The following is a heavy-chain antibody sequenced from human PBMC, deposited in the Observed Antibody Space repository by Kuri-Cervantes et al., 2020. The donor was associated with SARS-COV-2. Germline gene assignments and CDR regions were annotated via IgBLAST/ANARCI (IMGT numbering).Heavy chain of an antibody. D-gene: IGHD2-15*01. V-gene: IGHV1-3*01. CDR2: INAGNGNT. CDR1: GYTFTSYA. J-gene: IGHJ4*02. CDR3: ATTSGYCSGGSCHGNY. Sequence: ASVKVSCKASGYTFTSYAMHWVRQAPGQRLEWMGWINAGNGNTKYSQKFQGRVTITRDTSASTACMELSSLRSEDTAVYYCATTSGYCSGGSCHGNYWGQGTLVTVSS.